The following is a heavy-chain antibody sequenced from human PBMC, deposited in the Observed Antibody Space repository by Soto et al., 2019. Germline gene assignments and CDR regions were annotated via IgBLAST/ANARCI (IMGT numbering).Heavy chain of an antibody. CDR3: AIVMYVWGSYRGPGH. CDR2: ISYDGSNK. CDR1: GFTFSSYG. D-gene: IGHD3-16*02. Sequence: GGSLRLSCAASGFTFSSYGMHWVRQAPGKGLEWVAVISYDGSNKYYADSVKGRFTISRDNSKNTLYLQMNSLRAEDTAVYYCAIVMYVWGSYRGPGHRGQGTLVTVSS. J-gene: IGHJ4*02. V-gene: IGHV3-30*03.